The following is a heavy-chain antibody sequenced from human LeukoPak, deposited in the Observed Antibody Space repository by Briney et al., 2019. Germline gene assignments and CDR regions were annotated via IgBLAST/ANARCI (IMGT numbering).Heavy chain of an antibody. D-gene: IGHD3-22*01. CDR1: GYTFTSYG. J-gene: IGHJ4*02. V-gene: IGHV1-18*01. CDR2: ISAYNGNT. Sequence: ASVKVSCKASGYTFTSYGISWVRQAPGQGPEWMGWISAYNGNTNYAQKLQGRVTMTTDTSTSTAYMELRSLRSDDTAVYYCARGHYDSSGYPEDYFDYWGQGTLVTVSS. CDR3: ARGHYDSSGYPEDYFDY.